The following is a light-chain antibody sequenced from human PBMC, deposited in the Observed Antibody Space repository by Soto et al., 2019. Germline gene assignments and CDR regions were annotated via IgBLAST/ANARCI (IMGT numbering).Light chain of an antibody. V-gene: IGKV1-5*01. CDR3: QQYNSYAFT. Sequence: DIQMTQSPSTLSASVGDRVTITCRASQTISNWLAWYQQKPGKAPKLLIYDAAKLESGVPSRFSGSGSGTEFTLTISSLQPGDFGTYYCQQYNSYAFTFGPGTKVDIK. J-gene: IGKJ3*01. CDR2: DAA. CDR1: QTISNW.